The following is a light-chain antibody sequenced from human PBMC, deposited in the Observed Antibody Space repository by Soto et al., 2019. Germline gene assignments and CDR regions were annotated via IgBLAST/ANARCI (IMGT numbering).Light chain of an antibody. Sequence: SYELTQPLSVSVALGQTARITCGGNNIGSKNVYWYQQKPGQAPVLVIYRDSNRPSGIPERFSGSNSGNTATLTISRAQAGDEADYYCQVWDSGSVVFGGGTKVTVL. CDR1: NIGSKN. V-gene: IGLV3-9*01. CDR3: QVWDSGSVV. J-gene: IGLJ2*01. CDR2: RDS.